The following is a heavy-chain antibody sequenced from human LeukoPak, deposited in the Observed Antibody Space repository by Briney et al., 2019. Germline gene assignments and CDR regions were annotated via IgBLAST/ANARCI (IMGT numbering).Heavy chain of an antibody. CDR1: GFNFSNYA. J-gene: IGHJ4*02. D-gene: IGHD2-15*01. Sequence: GGSLRLSCAASGFNFSNYAMHWVRQAPGKGLEYVSAISSNGGSTYYAHSVKGRFTISRDNSKNTLYLQMGSLRAEDTAVYYCAKDLAATVWYFDYWGQGTLVTVSS. CDR3: AKDLAATVWYFDY. CDR2: ISSNGGST. V-gene: IGHV3-64*01.